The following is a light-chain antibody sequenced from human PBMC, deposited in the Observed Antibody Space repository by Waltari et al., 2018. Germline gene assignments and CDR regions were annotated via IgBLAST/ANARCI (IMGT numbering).Light chain of an antibody. Sequence: NFMLTQPLSVSESPGKTVTISCTRSSCSIATNYVQWYPQRPGSSPTAVIYADNQRPSGVPDRFSGSIDSSSNSASLTISGLKTEDEADYYCQSYDNRNHWVFGGGTKLTVL. CDR3: QSYDNRNHWV. CDR1: SCSIATNY. V-gene: IGLV6-57*01. CDR2: ADN. J-gene: IGLJ3*02.